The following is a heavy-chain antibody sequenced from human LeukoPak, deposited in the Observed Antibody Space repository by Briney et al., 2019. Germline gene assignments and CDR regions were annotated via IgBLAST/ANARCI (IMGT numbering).Heavy chain of an antibody. V-gene: IGHV3-13*01. CDR3: ARGPPRGKYYYMDV. Sequence: GGSLRLSCAASGFTFSSFDMHWVRQPTGQGLEWVSTIGTASDTYYPGSVEGRFTLSRDNAKNSLYLQMNSLTAGDTAVYYFARGPPRGKYYYMDVWGKGTTVTVSS. CDR1: GFTFSSFD. D-gene: IGHD1-1*01. CDR2: IGTASDT. J-gene: IGHJ6*03.